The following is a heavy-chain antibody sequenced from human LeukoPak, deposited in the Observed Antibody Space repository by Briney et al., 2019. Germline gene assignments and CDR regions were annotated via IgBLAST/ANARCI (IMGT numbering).Heavy chain of an antibody. CDR2: ISSSSTI. J-gene: IGHJ4*02. CDR1: GFTFSSYS. V-gene: IGHV3-48*01. Sequence: GGSLRLSCAASGFTFSSYSMNWVRQAPGKGLEWVSYISSSSTIYYADSVKGRFTISRDNAKNSLYLQMNSLRAEDTAVYYCARSRAYCSGGSCYASFDYWGQGTLVTVSS. D-gene: IGHD2-15*01. CDR3: ARSRAYCSGGSCYASFDY.